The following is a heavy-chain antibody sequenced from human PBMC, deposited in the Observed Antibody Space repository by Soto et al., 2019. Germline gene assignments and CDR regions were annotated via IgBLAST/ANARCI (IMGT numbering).Heavy chain of an antibody. D-gene: IGHD5-12*01. Sequence: PGGSLRLSCAASGFTFSSYAMSWVRQAPGKGLEWVSAISGSGGSTYYADSVKGRFTISRDNSKNTLYLRMNSLRAEDTAVYYCAGYSGYDFRFDYWGQGTLVTVSS. J-gene: IGHJ4*02. CDR3: AGYSGYDFRFDY. CDR1: GFTFSSYA. V-gene: IGHV3-23*01. CDR2: ISGSGGST.